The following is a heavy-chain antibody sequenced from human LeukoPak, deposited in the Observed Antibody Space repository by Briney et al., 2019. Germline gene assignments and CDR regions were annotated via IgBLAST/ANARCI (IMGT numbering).Heavy chain of an antibody. CDR3: VARNGDYSYMDV. Sequence: SETLSLTCTVSGGSIINRSYYWDWIRQPPGKGLEWIGSIYYSGTTYYNPSLKSRVTISVDASKNQFSLRLSSVTAADTAVYYCVARNGDYSYMDVWGKGTTVTVSS. J-gene: IGHJ6*03. CDR2: IYYSGTT. V-gene: IGHV4-39*01. CDR1: GGSIINRSYY. D-gene: IGHD1-1*01.